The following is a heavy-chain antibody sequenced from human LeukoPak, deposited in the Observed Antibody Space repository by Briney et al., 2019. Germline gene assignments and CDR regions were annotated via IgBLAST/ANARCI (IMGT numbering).Heavy chain of an antibody. D-gene: IGHD5-18*01. J-gene: IGHJ4*02. Sequence: PRGSLRLSCAASGFAFSSYGMHWVRQAPGKGLEWVALISYDGSNKYYADSVKGRFTISRDNSKNTLYLQMNSLRAEDTAVYYCARDRYTYGTEYFDYWGQGTLVTVSS. CDR1: GFAFSSYG. CDR3: ARDRYTYGTEYFDY. CDR2: ISYDGSNK. V-gene: IGHV3-30*03.